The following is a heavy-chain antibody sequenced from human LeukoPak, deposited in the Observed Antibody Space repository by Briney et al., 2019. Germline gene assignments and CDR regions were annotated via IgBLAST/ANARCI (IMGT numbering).Heavy chain of an antibody. J-gene: IGHJ4*02. CDR1: GFTFSSYW. CDR2: IKQDGSEK. Sequence: PGGSLRLSCAASGFTFSSYWMSWVRQAPGRGLEWVANIKQDGSEKYYVDSVKGRFTISRDNAKNSLYLQMNSLRAEDTAVYYCAREGGATAMVMAFDYWGQGTLVTVSS. V-gene: IGHV3-7*01. CDR3: AREGGATAMVMAFDY. D-gene: IGHD5-18*01.